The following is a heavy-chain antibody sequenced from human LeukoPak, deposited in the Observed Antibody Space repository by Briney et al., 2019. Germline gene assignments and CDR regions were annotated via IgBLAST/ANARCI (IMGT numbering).Heavy chain of an antibody. D-gene: IGHD3-3*01. V-gene: IGHV3-9*03. CDR3: AKGRGITILGVVIH. Sequence: PGRSLRLSCAASGFTFDDYAMHWVRQAPGKGLEWVSGISWNSGSIGYADSVKGRFTISRDNAKNSLYLQMNSLRAEDMALYYCAKGRGITILGVVIHWGQGTLVTVSS. CDR2: ISWNSGSI. CDR1: GFTFDDYA. J-gene: IGHJ4*02.